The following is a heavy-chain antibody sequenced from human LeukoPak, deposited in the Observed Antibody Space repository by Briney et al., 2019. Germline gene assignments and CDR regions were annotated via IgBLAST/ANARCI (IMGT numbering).Heavy chain of an antibody. V-gene: IGHV3-74*01. D-gene: IGHD6-13*01. CDR1: GFTFRSYW. Sequence: GGSLRLSCAASGFTFRSYWMHWVRQAPGKGLVWVSRINRDGSSTNYADSVKGRFTISRDNAKNTLYLQMNNLRAEDTAVYYCVRDDSSHFDYWGQGALVTVSS. CDR3: VRDDSSHFDY. J-gene: IGHJ4*02. CDR2: INRDGSST.